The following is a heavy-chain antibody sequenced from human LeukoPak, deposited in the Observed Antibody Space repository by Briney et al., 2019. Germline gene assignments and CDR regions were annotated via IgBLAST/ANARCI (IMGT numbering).Heavy chain of an antibody. CDR2: ISTSGGST. D-gene: IGHD5-18*01. Sequence: PGGSLRLSCAASGFTFSSYSMSWVRQAPGKGLKWVSGISTSGGSTYYSDSVKGRFTISRDNSKNTLYLQMNSLRAEDTAVYYCANGYNYGLDYWGQGTLVTVSS. CDR3: ANGYNYGLDY. CDR1: GFTFSSYS. V-gene: IGHV3-23*01. J-gene: IGHJ4*02.